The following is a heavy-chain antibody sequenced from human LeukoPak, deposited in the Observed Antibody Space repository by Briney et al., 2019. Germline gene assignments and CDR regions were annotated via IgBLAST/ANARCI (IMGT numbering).Heavy chain of an antibody. J-gene: IGHJ4*02. V-gene: IGHV3-23*01. D-gene: IGHD3-10*01. CDR3: AGDGHRGEFTFDY. CDR2: ISGSGGST. CDR1: GFTFSSYA. Sequence: GGSLRLSCAASGFTFSSYAMSWVRQAPGKGLEWVSAISGSGGSTYYADSVKGRFTISRDNSKNTLYLQMNSLRAEDTAVYYCAGDGHRGEFTFDYWGQGTLVTVSS.